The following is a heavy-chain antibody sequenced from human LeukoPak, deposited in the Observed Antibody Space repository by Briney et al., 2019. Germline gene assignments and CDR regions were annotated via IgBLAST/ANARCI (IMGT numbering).Heavy chain of an antibody. CDR1: GYGFTSYY. V-gene: IGHV1-46*03. CDR3: ARHGSWRYYPAEGRVDY. J-gene: IGHJ4*02. CDR2: INPSVGGT. Sequence: AASVKVSCKAFGYGFTSYYIHWVRQAPGQGLEWMGIINPSVGGTTYARKFQGRVTMTRDTSTSTVYMELSSLRSEDTAVYYCARHGSWRYYPAEGRVDYWGQGTLVTVSS. D-gene: IGHD3-10*01.